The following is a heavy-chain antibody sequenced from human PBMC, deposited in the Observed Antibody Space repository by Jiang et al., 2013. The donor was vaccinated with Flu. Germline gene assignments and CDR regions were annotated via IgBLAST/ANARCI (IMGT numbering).Heavy chain of an antibody. CDR3: ARDRVGATGNFDY. V-gene: IGHV1-18*01. D-gene: IGHD1-26*01. J-gene: IGHJ4*02. Sequence: ISAYNGNTNYAQKLQGRVTMTTDTSTSTAYMELRSLRSDDTAVYYCARDRVGATGNFDYWGQGTLVTVSS. CDR2: ISAYNGNT.